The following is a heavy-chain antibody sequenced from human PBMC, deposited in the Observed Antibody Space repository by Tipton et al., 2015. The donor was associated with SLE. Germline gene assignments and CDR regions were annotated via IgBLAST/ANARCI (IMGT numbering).Heavy chain of an antibody. J-gene: IGHJ4*02. CDR1: GGSFSGYY. Sequence: TLSLTCAVYGGSFSGYYWSWLRQSPGKGLEWIGEVDHRRGTNYNPSLKSRVTISLDPSKSQFSLRLSSVTAADTAIYYCARGGIYHDYSGNFDFWGQGTLVTASS. D-gene: IGHD3-22*01. V-gene: IGHV4-34*01. CDR2: VDHRRGT. CDR3: ARGGIYHDYSGNFDF.